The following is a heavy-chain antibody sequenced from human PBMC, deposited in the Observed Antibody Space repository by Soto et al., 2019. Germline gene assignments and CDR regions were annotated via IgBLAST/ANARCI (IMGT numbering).Heavy chain of an antibody. CDR1: GYSFTSYG. CDR3: ARDKMGKTDNWFDL. J-gene: IGHJ5*02. CDR2: IRGYNGKT. Sequence: QVHLVQSGAEVKKPGASVQVSCKASGYSFTSYGISWVRQAVGQGLEWMAWIRGYNGKTRFAPKYQGRLTMTIDTATSTAYMDLRSLRSDDAAMYYCARDKMGKTDNWFDLWGQGTLVTVSS. D-gene: IGHD7-27*01. V-gene: IGHV1-18*01.